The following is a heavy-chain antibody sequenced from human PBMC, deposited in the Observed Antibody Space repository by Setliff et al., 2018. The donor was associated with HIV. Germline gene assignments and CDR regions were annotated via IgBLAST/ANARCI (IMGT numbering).Heavy chain of an antibody. CDR3: AASVADYGKGGGMGY. Sequence: SETLSLTCAVSGGSISSNWWSWVRQSPGKGLEWIGEIYHSGSTHYNPSLQSRVTISVDKSKSQFSLKLNSVTAADTAVYYCAASVADYGKGGGMGYWGQGTLVTVSS. V-gene: IGHV4-4*02. J-gene: IGHJ4*02. D-gene: IGHD3-10*01. CDR1: GGSISSNW. CDR2: IYHSGST.